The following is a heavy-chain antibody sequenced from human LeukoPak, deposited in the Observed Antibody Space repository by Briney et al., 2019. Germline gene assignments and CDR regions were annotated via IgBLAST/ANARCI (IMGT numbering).Heavy chain of an antibody. V-gene: IGHV1-8*03. J-gene: IGHJ6*03. Sequence: VASVKVSCKASGYTFTSYDINWVRQATGQGLEWMGWMNPNSGNTGYAQKFQGRVTITRNTSISTAYMELSSLRSEDTAVYYCTRGGEDGVVTGYYYYMGVWGKGTTVTVSS. CDR1: GYTFTSYD. CDR2: MNPNSGNT. D-gene: IGHD2-21*02. CDR3: TRGGEDGVVTGYYYYMGV.